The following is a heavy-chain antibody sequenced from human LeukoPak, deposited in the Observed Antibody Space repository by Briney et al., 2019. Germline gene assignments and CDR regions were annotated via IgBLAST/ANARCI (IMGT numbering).Heavy chain of an antibody. CDR2: IYTSGSA. CDR3: ARGLMGTTDQQNWFDP. CDR1: GGSISTYY. V-gene: IGHV4-4*07. J-gene: IGHJ5*02. Sequence: PSETLSLTCTVSGGSISTYYWSWIRQPAGKGLEWIGRIYTSGSANYNPSLKSRVTISLDRSKNQFSLNLTSMTAADTAVYYCARGLMGTTDQQNWFDPWGQGTLVTVSS. D-gene: IGHD1-7*01.